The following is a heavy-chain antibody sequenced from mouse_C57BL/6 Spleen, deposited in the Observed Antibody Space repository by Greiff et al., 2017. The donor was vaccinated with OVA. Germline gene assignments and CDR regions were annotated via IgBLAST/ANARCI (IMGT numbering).Heavy chain of an antibody. CDR3: ARSEHYDYDEEFAY. CDR1: GYAFSSYW. CDR2: IYPGDGDT. D-gene: IGHD2-4*01. V-gene: IGHV1-82*01. J-gene: IGHJ3*01. Sequence: QVQLQQSGPELVKPGASVKISCKASGYAFSSYWMNWVKQRPGQGLEWIGRIYPGDGDTNYNGKFKGKATLTADKSSSTAYMQLSSLTSEDSAVYFCARSEHYDYDEEFAYWGQGTLVTVSA.